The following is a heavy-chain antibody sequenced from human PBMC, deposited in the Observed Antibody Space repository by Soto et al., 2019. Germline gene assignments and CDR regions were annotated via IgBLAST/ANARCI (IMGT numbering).Heavy chain of an antibody. CDR3: VKHHAVPPAHY. V-gene: IGHV3-7*01. J-gene: IGHJ4*02. Sequence: AGGALRLSCAVSGFTVSRYWMGWGREGSGKGLERVANIKKDGSEKYYVDSVKGRFTISRDNAKNSLYLQMNSLRAPDTAVYFSVKHHAVPPAHYWGPRSLVT. CDR1: GFTVSRYW. CDR2: IKKDGSEK. D-gene: IGHD2-2*01.